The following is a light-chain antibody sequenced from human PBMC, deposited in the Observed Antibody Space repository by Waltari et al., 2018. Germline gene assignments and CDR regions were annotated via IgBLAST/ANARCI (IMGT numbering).Light chain of an antibody. Sequence: QSVLTQPPSVSGSPGQRVTIPCPGSSSNLGAGYAVPGYLQLPGTAPKLPIYGNTNRPSGVPDRFSGSKSGTSASLAITGLQADDEADYYCQSYDSSLSGWVFGGGTKLTVL. CDR1: SSNLGAGYA. V-gene: IGLV1-40*01. CDR2: GNT. J-gene: IGLJ3*02. CDR3: QSYDSSLSGWV.